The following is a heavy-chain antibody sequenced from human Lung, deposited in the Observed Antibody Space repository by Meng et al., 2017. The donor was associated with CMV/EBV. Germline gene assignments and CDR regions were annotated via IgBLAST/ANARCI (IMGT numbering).Heavy chain of an antibody. Sequence: GSLRLXCTVSGGSITSYYWSWIRQPPGKGLEWIAYMYYSRDASYNPSLRSRVTVSVDTSKGQFSLQLSSVTAADTAVYYCARDWQGGAEPYGMDVWGQGXTVTVSS. CDR2: MYYSRDA. V-gene: IGHV4-59*01. CDR1: GGSITSYY. J-gene: IGHJ6*02. D-gene: IGHD1-14*01. CDR3: ARDWQGGAEPYGMDV.